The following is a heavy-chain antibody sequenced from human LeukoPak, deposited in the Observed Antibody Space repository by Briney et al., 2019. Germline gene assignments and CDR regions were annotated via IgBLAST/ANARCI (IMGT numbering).Heavy chain of an antibody. CDR3: AAGSRYSSTNWFDP. D-gene: IGHD6-13*01. J-gene: IGHJ5*02. CDR2: INHSGST. V-gene: IGHV4-34*01. CDR1: GGSFSGYY. Sequence: PSETLSLTCAVYGGSFSGYYRSWIRQPPGKGLEWIGEINHSGSTNYNPSLKSRVTISVDTSKNQFSLKLSSVTAADTAVYYCAAGSRYSSTNWFDPWGQGTLVIVSS.